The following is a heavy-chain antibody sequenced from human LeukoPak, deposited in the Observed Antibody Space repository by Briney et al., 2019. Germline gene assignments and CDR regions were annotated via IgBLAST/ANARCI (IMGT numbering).Heavy chain of an antibody. CDR1: GFTFSSYS. CDR3: ARDGTTRFDY. V-gene: IGHV3-21*06. J-gene: IGHJ4*02. D-gene: IGHD4-17*01. CDR2: ISSSSRYI. Sequence: GGSLRLSCAPSGFTFSSYSMNWVRQAPGKGLEWVSSISSSSRYIYYADSVKGRFTISRGNAKNSLYLRMNNLRAEDTAVYYCARDGTTRFDYWGQGTLVTVSS.